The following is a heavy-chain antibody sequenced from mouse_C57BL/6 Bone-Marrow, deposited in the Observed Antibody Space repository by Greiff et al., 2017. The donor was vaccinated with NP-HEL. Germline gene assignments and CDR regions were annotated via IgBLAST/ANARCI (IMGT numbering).Heavy chain of an antibody. CDR1: GYAFSSSW. D-gene: IGHD1-1*01. CDR2: IYPGDGDT. V-gene: IGHV1-82*01. CDR3: ADYYGSSSWYFDV. Sequence: VQLQQSGPELVKPGASVKISCKASGYAFSSSWMNWVKQRPGTGLEWIGRIYPGDGDTNYNGKFKGKATLTADKSSSTAYMQLSSLTSEDSAVYFCADYYGSSSWYFDVWGTGTTVTVSS. J-gene: IGHJ1*03.